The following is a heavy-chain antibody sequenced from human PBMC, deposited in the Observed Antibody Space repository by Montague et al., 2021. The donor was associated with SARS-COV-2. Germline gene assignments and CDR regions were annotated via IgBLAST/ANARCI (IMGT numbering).Heavy chain of an antibody. CDR2: INHSGST. D-gene: IGHD2-15*01. J-gene: IGHJ6*02. Sequence: SETLSLTCAVYGGSFSGYYWSWIRQPPGKGLEWIGEINHSGSTNYNPSLKSRVTISVDTSKNRFSLKLSSVTAADTAVYYCARGPVDDNCSGGSCYSRYYYGMDVWGQRTTVTVSS. CDR1: GGSFSGYY. CDR3: ARGPVDDNCSGGSCYSRYYYGMDV. V-gene: IGHV4-34*01.